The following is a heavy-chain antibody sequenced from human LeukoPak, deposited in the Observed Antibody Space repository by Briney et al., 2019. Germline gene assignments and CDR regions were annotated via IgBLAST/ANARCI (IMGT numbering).Heavy chain of an antibody. D-gene: IGHD2-15*01. CDR3: ARGVEDLDLAFDI. Sequence: PSETLSLTCTVSGGSIISSSNYYWSWIRQPAGKGLEWIGRIYTSGSTNYNPSLKSRVTISVDTSKNQFSLKLSSVTAADTAVYYCARGVEDLDLAFDIWGQGTMVTVSS. CDR1: GGSIISSSNYY. CDR2: IYTSGST. J-gene: IGHJ3*02. V-gene: IGHV4-61*02.